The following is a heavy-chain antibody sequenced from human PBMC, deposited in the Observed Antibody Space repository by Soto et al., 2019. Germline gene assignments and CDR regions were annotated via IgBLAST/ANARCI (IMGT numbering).Heavy chain of an antibody. Sequence: NPSETLSLTCTVSGGPISSSYWSWIRQPPGKGLEWIGYIYYSGSTNYNPSLKSRVTISVDTSKNQFSLKLSSVTAADTAVYYCARDRGGGSGNMDVWGQGTTVTVSS. D-gene: IGHD2-15*01. CDR1: GGPISSSY. V-gene: IGHV4-59*01. CDR2: IYYSGST. CDR3: ARDRGGGSGNMDV. J-gene: IGHJ6*02.